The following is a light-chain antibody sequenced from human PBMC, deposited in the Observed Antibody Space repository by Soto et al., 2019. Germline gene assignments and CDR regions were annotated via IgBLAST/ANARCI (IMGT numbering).Light chain of an antibody. V-gene: IGLV2-14*01. J-gene: IGLJ1*01. CDR2: EVS. Sequence: QSVLTQPASVSGSPGQSITISCTGTSSDVGFYNYVFWYQQHPGKAPKLMIYEVSNRPSGVSNRFSGSKSGNTASLTISGLQAEDEADYYCSSYRSSSTLYVFGTGTKVTVL. CDR3: SSYRSSSTLYV. CDR1: SSDVGFYNY.